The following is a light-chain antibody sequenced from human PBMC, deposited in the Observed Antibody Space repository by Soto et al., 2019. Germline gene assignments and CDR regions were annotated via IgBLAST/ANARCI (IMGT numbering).Light chain of an antibody. V-gene: IGLV2-14*01. CDR1: SSDVDTYKY. CDR2: EVS. J-gene: IGLJ2*01. Sequence: QSVLTQPASVSGSPGQSIIISCTGTSSDVDTYKYVSWYQQHPGKAPKLMIYEVSHRPSGVSDLFSGSKSGNTASLTISGLQAEDEADYYCCSYAGSTTRVLFGGGTKLTVL. CDR3: CSYAGSTTRVL.